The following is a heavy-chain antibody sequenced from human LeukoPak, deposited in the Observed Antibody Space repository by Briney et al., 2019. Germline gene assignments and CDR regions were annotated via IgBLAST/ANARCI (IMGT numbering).Heavy chain of an antibody. CDR1: GGSFSGYY. CDR2: INHSGST. V-gene: IGHV4-34*01. D-gene: IGHD2-2*01. J-gene: IGHJ3*02. CDR3: ARWGSVTSRWGVDGIDAFDM. Sequence: SETLSLTCAVYGGSFSGYYWSWIRQPPGKGLKWIGEINHSGSTNYNPSLKSRVTISVDTSKNQFSLKLTSVTAADTALYYCARWGSVTSRWGVDGIDAFDMWGQGTMVTVSP.